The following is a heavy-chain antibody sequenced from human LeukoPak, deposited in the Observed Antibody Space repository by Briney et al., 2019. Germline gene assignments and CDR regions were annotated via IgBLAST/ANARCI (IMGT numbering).Heavy chain of an antibody. J-gene: IGHJ4*02. CDR1: GYTFTGYY. V-gene: IGHV1-58*02. Sequence: GASVKVSCKASGYTFTGYYMHWVRQARGQRLEWIGWIVVGSGNTNYAQKFQERVTITRDMSTSTAYMELSSLRSEDTAMYYCAADRYDSSGYYHFDYWGQGTLVTVSS. D-gene: IGHD3-22*01. CDR2: IVVGSGNT. CDR3: AADRYDSSGYYHFDY.